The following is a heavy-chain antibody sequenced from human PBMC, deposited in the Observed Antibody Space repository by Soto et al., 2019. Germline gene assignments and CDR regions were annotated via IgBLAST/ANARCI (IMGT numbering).Heavy chain of an antibody. D-gene: IGHD5-12*01. CDR3: ARDKVATGYYYGMDV. CDR2: IYYSGST. J-gene: IGHJ6*02. Sequence: LSLTCTVSGGSISSGDYYWSWIRQPPGKGLEWIGYIYYSGSTFYNPSLKNRVTISLDTSKIQFSLKLSSVTAADTAVYYCARDKVATGYYYGMDVWGQGTTVTVSS. CDR1: GGSISSGDYY. V-gene: IGHV4-30-4*01.